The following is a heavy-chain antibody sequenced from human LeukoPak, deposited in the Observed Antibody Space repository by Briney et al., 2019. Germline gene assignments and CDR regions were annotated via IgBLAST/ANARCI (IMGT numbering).Heavy chain of an antibody. V-gene: IGHV1-2*02. CDR2: INPNSGGT. D-gene: IGHD2-2*02. Sequence: ASEKVSCKTSQHMFTGYFMHWVRPAPGQGREWIGWINPNSGGTLFARRFQGRVTMTRDTSIGATYMELSRLTSDDTALYYCAAQCNDDFCYKRDYMDVWGKGTMVIVSS. J-gene: IGHJ6*03. CDR3: AAQCNDDFCYKRDYMDV. CDR1: QHMFTGYF.